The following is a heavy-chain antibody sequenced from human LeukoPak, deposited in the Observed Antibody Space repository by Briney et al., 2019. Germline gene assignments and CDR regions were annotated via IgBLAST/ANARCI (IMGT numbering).Heavy chain of an antibody. D-gene: IGHD4-23*01. V-gene: IGHV3-7*03. CDR3: ARVSTYGGNSGGF. CDR1: GFTFSSYA. J-gene: IGHJ4*02. Sequence: GSLRLSCAASGFTFSSYAMSWVRQAPGKGLKWVANIKQDGSEKYYVDSVKGRFTISRDNAKNSLYLQMNSLRAEDTAVYYCARVSTYGGNSGGFWGQGTLVTVSS. CDR2: IKQDGSEK.